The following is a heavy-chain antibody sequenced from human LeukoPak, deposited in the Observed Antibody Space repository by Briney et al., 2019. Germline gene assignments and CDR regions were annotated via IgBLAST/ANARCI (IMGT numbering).Heavy chain of an antibody. CDR1: GGSISSGDYY. CDR3: ARDRAGGMDV. CDR2: IYYSGST. V-gene: IGHV4-30-4*01. J-gene: IGHJ6*01. D-gene: IGHD3-10*01. Sequence: SETLSLTCTVSGGSISSGDYYWSWIRQPPGKGLEWIGYIYYSGSTYYNPSLKSRVTISVDTSKNQLSLKLTSVTAADTAVYYCARDRAGGMDVWGQGTTVTVSS.